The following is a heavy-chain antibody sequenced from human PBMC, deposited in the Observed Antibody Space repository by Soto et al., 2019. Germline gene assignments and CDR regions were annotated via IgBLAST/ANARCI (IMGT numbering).Heavy chain of an antibody. CDR3: RILDSVYAC. J-gene: IGHJ4*02. CDR2: NHYSGSS. D-gene: IGHD3-9*01. CDR1: GGSIINLSGY. V-gene: IGHV4-39*01. Sequence: SVPNSHTWTVAGGSIINLSGYRNMKSKPPGKGMVWIESNHYSGSSDHNKSLKRRVTISLDTSKNQFSLKLKSVTTPDTLAIYCRILDSVYACWRQRTLVTVTS.